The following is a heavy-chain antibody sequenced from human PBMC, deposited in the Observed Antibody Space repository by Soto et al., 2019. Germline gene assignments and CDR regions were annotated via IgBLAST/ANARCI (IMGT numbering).Heavy chain of an antibody. CDR3: AREYYDYIWGSYRYEGLFDY. V-gene: IGHV3-33*01. D-gene: IGHD3-16*02. Sequence: PGGSLRLSCAASGFTFSSYGMHWVRQAPGKGLEWVAVIWYDGSNKYYADSVKGRFTISRDNSKNTLYLQMNSLRAEDTAVYYCAREYYDYIWGSYRYEGLFDYWGQGTLVTVSS. CDR2: IWYDGSNK. J-gene: IGHJ4*02. CDR1: GFTFSSYG.